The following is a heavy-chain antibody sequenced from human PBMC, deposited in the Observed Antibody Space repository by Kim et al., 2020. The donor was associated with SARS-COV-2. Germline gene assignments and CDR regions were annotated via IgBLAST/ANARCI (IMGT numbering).Heavy chain of an antibody. Sequence: SETLSLTCTVSGGSISSSSYYWGWIRQPPGKGLEWIGSIYYSGSTYYNPSLKSRVTISVDTSKNQFSLKLSSVTAADTAVYYCARLKSRSYYNFDYWGQGTLVTVSS. D-gene: IGHD1-26*01. J-gene: IGHJ4*02. CDR2: IYYSGST. V-gene: IGHV4-39*01. CDR1: GGSISSSSYY. CDR3: ARLKSRSYYNFDY.